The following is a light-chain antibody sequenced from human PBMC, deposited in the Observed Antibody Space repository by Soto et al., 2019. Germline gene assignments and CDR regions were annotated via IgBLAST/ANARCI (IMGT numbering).Light chain of an antibody. CDR3: QQSYITPYT. V-gene: IGKV1-39*01. Sequence: DIQMTQSPSSLSISVGDRVTITCRASQSISSYLNWYQQKPGKAPKLQIYASSNLQSGVPSRFSGRGSGTDFTLTISSLQPEDFATYYCQQSYITPYTFGQGTKLDI. J-gene: IGKJ2*01. CDR1: QSISSY. CDR2: ASS.